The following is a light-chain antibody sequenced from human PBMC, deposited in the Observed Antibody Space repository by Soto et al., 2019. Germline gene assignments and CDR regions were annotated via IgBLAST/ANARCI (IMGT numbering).Light chain of an antibody. Sequence: DIVMTQSPDSLSVSLGERATINCKSSQSVISRSNNVNYLAWYQQKPGQPPKLLIYWASTRESGVPDRFSGSGSGTDFTLTISSLQAEDVAVYYCQEYYTTLALTVGGGTKVELK. CDR1: QSVISRSNNVNY. CDR2: WAS. J-gene: IGKJ4*01. V-gene: IGKV4-1*01. CDR3: QEYYTTLALT.